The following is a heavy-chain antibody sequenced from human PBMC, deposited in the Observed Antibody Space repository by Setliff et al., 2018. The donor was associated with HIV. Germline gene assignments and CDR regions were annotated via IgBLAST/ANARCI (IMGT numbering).Heavy chain of an antibody. J-gene: IGHJ6*02. CDR2: VVGSGLST. D-gene: IGHD3-16*01. Sequence: GGSLRLSCAASGFTFSSYWMHWVRQAPGKGLEWVSTVVGSGLSTYYAASVKGRFTISRDNSKHTLYLQMNSLRVEDTAVYYCAKDGGWGAPRDGVDVWGRGTTVTVSS. CDR3: AKDGGWGAPRDGVDV. V-gene: IGHV3-23*01. CDR1: GFTFSSYW.